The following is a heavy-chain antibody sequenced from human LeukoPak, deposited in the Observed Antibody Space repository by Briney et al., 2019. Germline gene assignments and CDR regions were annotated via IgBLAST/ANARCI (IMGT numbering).Heavy chain of an antibody. Sequence: QPGGSLRLSWAASGFTFSGSAMHWVRQASGKGLEWVGHIRSKANSFATAYGVSVKGRFAISRDDSKNTAYLQMSSLKTEDTAVYYCTIYSGSFPDAFDIWGQGTMVTVSS. D-gene: IGHD1-26*01. J-gene: IGHJ3*02. CDR3: TIYSGSFPDAFDI. CDR1: GFTFSGSA. CDR2: IRSKANSFAT. V-gene: IGHV3-73*01.